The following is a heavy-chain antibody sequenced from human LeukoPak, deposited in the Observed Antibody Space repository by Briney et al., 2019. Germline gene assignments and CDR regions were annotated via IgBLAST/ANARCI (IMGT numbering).Heavy chain of an antibody. CDR3: TRGSGSYNPVDY. CDR1: GFTLSVSA. V-gene: IGHV3-73*01. D-gene: IGHD3-10*01. CDR2: IRSKANSYAT. Sequence: GGSLRLSRAASGFTLSVSAMHWVSQASGKGLEWVSRIRSKANSYATSYAASVKGRVTISIDDSRNTAYLQMNSLKTEDTAVYYCTRGSGSYNPVDYWGQGTLVTVSS. J-gene: IGHJ4*02.